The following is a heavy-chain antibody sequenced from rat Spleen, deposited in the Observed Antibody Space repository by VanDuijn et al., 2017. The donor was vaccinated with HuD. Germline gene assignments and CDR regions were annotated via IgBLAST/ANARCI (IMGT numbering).Heavy chain of an antibody. V-gene: IGHV5-29*01. J-gene: IGHJ2*01. CDR1: GFTFSDYG. D-gene: IGHD1-12*02. Sequence: EVQLVESGGGLVQPGRSLKLSCAASGFTFSDYGMAWVRQGPTKGLEWVATISYGDRSGHSNTYYRDSVKGRFTISRDNAKNTQYLQMDSLRSEDTATYYCARHYYDGTYYYYFDYWGQGVMVTVSS. CDR3: ARHYYDGTYYYYFDY. CDR2: ISYGDRSGHSNT.